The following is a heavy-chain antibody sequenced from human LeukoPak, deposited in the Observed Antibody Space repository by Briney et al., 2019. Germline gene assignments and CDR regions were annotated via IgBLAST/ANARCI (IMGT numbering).Heavy chain of an antibody. CDR3: ARDLGYSGFDWAP. CDR2: IYYSGST. J-gene: IGHJ5*02. CDR1: GGSISSSSYY. D-gene: IGHD5-12*01. Sequence: SETLSLTCTVSGGSISSSSYYWGWIRQPPGKGLEWIGSIYYSGSTYYNPSLKSRVTISVDTSKNQFSLKLTSVTAADAAVYYCARDLGYSGFDWAPWGQGTLVTVSS. V-gene: IGHV4-39*07.